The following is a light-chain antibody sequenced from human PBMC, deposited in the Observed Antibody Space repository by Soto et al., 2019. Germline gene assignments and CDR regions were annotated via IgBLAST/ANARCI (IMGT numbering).Light chain of an antibody. Sequence: EMVLTQSPATLALSPGERATLSCRASQTVSSSLPWYKQKTGKAPRLIIYEVSNRDTGIPARFSGIESGADFTLTLSSLEPGDCALYYGQQPINWPLTFGGVTQLDIK. CDR1: QTVSSS. CDR3: QQPINWPLT. J-gene: IGKJ4*01. CDR2: EVS. V-gene: IGKV3-11*01.